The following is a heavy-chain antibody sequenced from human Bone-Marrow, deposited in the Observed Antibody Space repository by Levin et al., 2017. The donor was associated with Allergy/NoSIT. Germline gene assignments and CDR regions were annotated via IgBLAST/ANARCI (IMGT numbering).Heavy chain of an antibody. D-gene: IGHD3-10*01. J-gene: IGHJ4*02. Sequence: SPTLSLTCTVSGGSVSSGSYYWSWIRQPPGKGLEWIGYIYYSGSTNYNPSLKSRVTISVDTSKNQFSVKVSSVTAAATAVYYCARGRVSYGAGRYYNFDYWGKGTLVTDSA. CDR1: GGSVSSGSYY. CDR3: ARGRVSYGAGRYYNFDY. V-gene: IGHV4-61*01. CDR2: IYYSGST.